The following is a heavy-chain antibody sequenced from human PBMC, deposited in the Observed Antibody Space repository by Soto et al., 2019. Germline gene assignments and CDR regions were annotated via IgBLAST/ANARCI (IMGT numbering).Heavy chain of an antibody. CDR3: ARVTERRNDAFDI. CDR1: GFTVSSNY. Sequence: LRISCAASGFTVSSNYMSWVRQAPGKGLEWVSVIYSGGSTYYADSMKGRFTISRDNSKNTLYLQMNSLRAEDTAVYYCARVTERRNDAFDIWGQGTMVTVSS. D-gene: IGHD1-1*01. J-gene: IGHJ3*02. V-gene: IGHV3-53*01. CDR2: IYSGGST.